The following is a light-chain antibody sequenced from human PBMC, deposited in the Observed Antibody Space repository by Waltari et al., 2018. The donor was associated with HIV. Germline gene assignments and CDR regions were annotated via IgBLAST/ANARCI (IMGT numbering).Light chain of an antibody. V-gene: IGKV3-15*01. CDR3: QQYNNWPG. CDR2: GAS. J-gene: IGKJ1*01. Sequence: EVVITPSPSTLPVSPGERATLSCRASQSVSSNLAWYQQKPGQAPRLLIYGASTRATGIPARFSGSGSGTEYTLTISSLQSEDFAVYYCQQYNNWPGFGQGTKVEIK. CDR1: QSVSSN.